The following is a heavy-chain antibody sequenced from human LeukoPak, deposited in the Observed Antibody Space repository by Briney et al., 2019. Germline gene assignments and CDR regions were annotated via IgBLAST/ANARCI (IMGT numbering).Heavy chain of an antibody. D-gene: IGHD2-21*02. J-gene: IGHJ4*02. Sequence: GGSLRLSCAASGFTFSSYEMNWVRQAPGKGLEWVSYISSSGSTIYYADSVKGRFTISRDNAKTSLYLQMNSLRAEDTAVYYCARDLSTYCGGDCYGIFDYWGQGTLVTVSS. CDR2: ISSSGSTI. CDR1: GFTFSSYE. V-gene: IGHV3-48*03. CDR3: ARDLSTYCGGDCYGIFDY.